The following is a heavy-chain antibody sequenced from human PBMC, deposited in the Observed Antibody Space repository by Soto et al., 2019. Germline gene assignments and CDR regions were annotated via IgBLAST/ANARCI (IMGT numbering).Heavy chain of an antibody. D-gene: IGHD2-15*01. CDR3: AKARVPDGIYSFDY. V-gene: IGHV3-23*05. J-gene: IGHJ4*02. Sequence: PGGSLRLSCVASGFSFSDYSMSWVRQAPGKGLEWVSFIDLSGTTTYYRDSVKGRFTISKDRSRNTVYLRMNSLRVEDAGIYYCAKARVPDGIYSFDYWGQGVLVTVSS. CDR2: IDLSGTTT. CDR1: GFSFSDYS.